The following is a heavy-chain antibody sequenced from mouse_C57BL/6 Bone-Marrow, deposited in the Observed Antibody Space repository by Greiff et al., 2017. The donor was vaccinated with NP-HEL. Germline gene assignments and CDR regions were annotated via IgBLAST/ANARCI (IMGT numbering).Heavy chain of an antibody. Sequence: EVQRVESGGDLVKPGGSLKLSCAASGFTFSSYGMSWVRQTPDKRLEWVATISSGGSYTYYPDSVKGRFTISRDNAKNTLYLQMSSLKSEDTAMYYCARPPFYGSSPFAYWGQGTLVTVSA. CDR1: GFTFSSYG. CDR2: ISSGGSYT. V-gene: IGHV5-6*01. D-gene: IGHD1-1*01. CDR3: ARPPFYGSSPFAY. J-gene: IGHJ3*01.